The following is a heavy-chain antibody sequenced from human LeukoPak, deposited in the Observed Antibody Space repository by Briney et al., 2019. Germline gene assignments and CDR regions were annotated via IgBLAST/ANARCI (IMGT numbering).Heavy chain of an antibody. D-gene: IGHD2/OR15-2a*01. Sequence: SETLSLTCAVYGGSFSGYYWSWIRQPAGKGLEWIGRIYTSGSTNYNPSLKSRVTMSVDTSKNQFSLKLSSVTAADTAVYYCARGPASLWPIDYWGQGTLVTVSS. CDR3: ARGPASLWPIDY. CDR2: IYTSGST. CDR1: GGSFSGYY. V-gene: IGHV4-59*10. J-gene: IGHJ4*02.